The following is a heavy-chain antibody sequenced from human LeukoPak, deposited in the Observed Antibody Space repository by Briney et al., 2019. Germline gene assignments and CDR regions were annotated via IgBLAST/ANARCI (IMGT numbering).Heavy chain of an antibody. CDR1: GFSLSSNGVG. J-gene: IGHJ4*02. V-gene: IGHV2-5*02. Sequence: SGPTLVNPTQTLTLTCSFSGFSLSSNGVGVGWIRQPPGKALEWLAFIFWDYNQHYNPSLKTRLTITKDTSKNQVVLTLTNMDPVDTATYYCAHRGMLFGVVITFDYWSQGTLVTVSS. D-gene: IGHD3-3*01. CDR3: AHRGMLFGVVITFDY. CDR2: IFWDYNQ.